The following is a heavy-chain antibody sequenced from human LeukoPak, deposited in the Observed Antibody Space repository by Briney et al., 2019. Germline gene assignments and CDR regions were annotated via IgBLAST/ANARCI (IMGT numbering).Heavy chain of an antibody. D-gene: IGHD3-22*01. J-gene: IGHJ2*01. Sequence: TSETLSLTCTVSGYSISSDYYWGWIRQPPGKGLEWIGSVHHSGRTYYNPSLKSRVTISVDTSKNQFSLKLNSVTAADTAVYYCARPRTYYYDSSGYSRTWYFDLWAVAPWSLSPQ. CDR2: VHHSGRT. CDR1: GYSISSDYY. V-gene: IGHV4-38-2*02. CDR3: ARPRTYYYDSSGYSRTWYFDL.